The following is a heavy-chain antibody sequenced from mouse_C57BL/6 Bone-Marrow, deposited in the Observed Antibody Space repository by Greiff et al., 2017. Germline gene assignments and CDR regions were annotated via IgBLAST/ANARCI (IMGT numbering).Heavy chain of an antibody. J-gene: IGHJ3*01. Sequence: QVQLQQPGAELVRPGSSVKLSCKASGYTFTSYWMDWVKQRPGQGLEWIGNIYPSDSETHYNQKFKDKATLTVDKSSSPAYMQLSSLTSEDSAVYYGAPDGNYPFAYWGQGTLVTVSA. CDR3: APDGNYPFAY. D-gene: IGHD2-1*01. V-gene: IGHV1-61*01. CDR1: GYTFTSYW. CDR2: IYPSDSET.